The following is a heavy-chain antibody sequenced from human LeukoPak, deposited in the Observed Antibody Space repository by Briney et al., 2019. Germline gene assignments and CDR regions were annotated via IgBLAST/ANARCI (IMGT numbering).Heavy chain of an antibody. Sequence: GGSLRLSCVASGFTFSNYWMNWVRQAPGKGLEWVSAISGSGGSTYYADSVKGRFTISRDNSKNTLYLQMNSLRAEDTAVYYCANVVTGTTYYYYYGMDVWGQGTTVTVSS. CDR1: GFTFSNYW. CDR2: ISGSGGST. J-gene: IGHJ6*02. CDR3: ANVVTGTTYYYYYGMDV. D-gene: IGHD6-19*01. V-gene: IGHV3-23*01.